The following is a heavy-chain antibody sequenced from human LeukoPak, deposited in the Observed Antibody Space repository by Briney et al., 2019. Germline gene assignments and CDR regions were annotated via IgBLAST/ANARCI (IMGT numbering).Heavy chain of an antibody. J-gene: IGHJ3*02. CDR1: GGSISSGGYY. V-gene: IGHV4-61*08. D-gene: IGHD1-26*01. Sequence: SETLSLTCTVSGGSISSGGYYWSWIRQPPGKGLEWIGYIYYSGSTNYNPSLKSRVTISVDTSKNQFSLKLSSVTAADTAVYYCARSTWEPRDAFDIWGQGTMVTVSS. CDR3: ARSTWEPRDAFDI. CDR2: IYYSGST.